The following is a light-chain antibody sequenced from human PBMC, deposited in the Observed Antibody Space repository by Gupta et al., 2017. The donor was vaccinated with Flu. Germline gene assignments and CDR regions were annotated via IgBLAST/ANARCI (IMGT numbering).Light chain of an antibody. Sequence: GTLSLSPGERATLSCRASQSVSSSYLAWYQQKPGQAPRLLIYGASSRATGIPDRFSGSGSGTDFTLTISRLEPEDFAVYYCQQYGSAPLTFGGGTKVEIK. CDR1: QSVSSSY. J-gene: IGKJ4*01. CDR2: GAS. V-gene: IGKV3-20*01. CDR3: QQYGSAPLT.